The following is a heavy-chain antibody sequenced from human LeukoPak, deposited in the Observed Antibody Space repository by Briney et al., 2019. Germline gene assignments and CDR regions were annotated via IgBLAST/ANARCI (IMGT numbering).Heavy chain of an antibody. CDR1: GFTLSGYA. Sequence: GGSLRHTCAASGFTLSGYAMSWVRQAPGKGLQWVSTISRSGDNTYYADSVKGRFAISRDNSKNTLYVQMNSLRAEDTAIYYCAKAGANWFDPWGQGTMVTVSS. J-gene: IGHJ5*02. D-gene: IGHD3-10*01. CDR2: ISRSGDNT. V-gene: IGHV3-23*01. CDR3: AKAGANWFDP.